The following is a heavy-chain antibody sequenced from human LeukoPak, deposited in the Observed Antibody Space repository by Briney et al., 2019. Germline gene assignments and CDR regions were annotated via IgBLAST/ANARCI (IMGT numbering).Heavy chain of an antibody. CDR3: ARESAMAFPFFDY. CDR1: GGSISSYY. J-gene: IGHJ4*02. D-gene: IGHD5-18*01. Sequence: SETLSLTCTVSGGSISSYYWSWIRQPPGKGLEWIGYIYYSGSTNYNPSLKSRVTISVDTSKNQFSLKLSSVTAADTAVYYCARESAMAFPFFDYWGQGTLVTVSS. V-gene: IGHV4-59*01. CDR2: IYYSGST.